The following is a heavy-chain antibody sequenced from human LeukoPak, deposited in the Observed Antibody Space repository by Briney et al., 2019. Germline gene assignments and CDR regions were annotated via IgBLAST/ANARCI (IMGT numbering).Heavy chain of an antibody. CDR1: GYTFTGYS. D-gene: IGHD1-26*01. CDR2: INPNSGGT. V-gene: IGHV1-2*06. J-gene: IGHJ4*02. Sequence: ASVKVSCKASGYTFTGYSMHWVRQAPGQGREWMGRINPNSGGTNYAQKFQGRVTMIRDTSISTAYMELSRLRSDDTAVYYCARDQVGPPFDYRGQGTLVTVSS. CDR3: ARDQVGPPFDY.